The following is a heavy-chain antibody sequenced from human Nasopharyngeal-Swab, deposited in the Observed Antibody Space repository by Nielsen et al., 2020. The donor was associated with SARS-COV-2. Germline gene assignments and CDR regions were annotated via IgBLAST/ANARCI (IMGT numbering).Heavy chain of an antibody. CDR3: ARGVGFCTNGVCYNKDYYYYYYMDV. J-gene: IGHJ6*03. CDR1: GGSISSGSYY. V-gene: IGHV4-61*02. Sequence: LRLSCTVSGGSISSGSYYWSWIRQPAWKGLEWIGRIYTSGSTNYNPSLKSLGTISVDTSKNQFSLKMSSVTAAETAVYYCARGVGFCTNGVCYNKDYYYYYYMDVLGKGTTVTVSS. D-gene: IGHD2-8*01. CDR2: IYTSGST.